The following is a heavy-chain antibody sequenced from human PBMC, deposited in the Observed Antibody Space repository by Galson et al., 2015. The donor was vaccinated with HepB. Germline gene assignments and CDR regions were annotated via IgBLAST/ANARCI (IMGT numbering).Heavy chain of an antibody. J-gene: IGHJ3*02. CDR3: AKSGSICSGGSCHDDAFDI. Sequence: CKVSGYTLTELSMHWVRQAPGKGLEWMGGFDPEDGETIYAQEFQGRVTMTEDTSTDTAYMELSSLRSEDTAVYYCAKSGSICSGGSCHDDAFDIWGQGTMVTVSS. D-gene: IGHD2-15*01. CDR2: FDPEDGET. V-gene: IGHV1-24*01. CDR1: GYTLTELS.